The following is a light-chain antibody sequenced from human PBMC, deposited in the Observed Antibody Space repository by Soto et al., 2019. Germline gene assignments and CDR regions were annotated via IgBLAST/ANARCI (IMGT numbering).Light chain of an antibody. CDR2: EVS. V-gene: IGLV2-8*01. Sequence: QSALTQPPSASVSPGQSVTISCTGTSSDVGGSNYVSWYQQHPGKAPKLMIYEVSKRPSLVPDRFSGSKSGNTASLTVSGLQAEDEADYYCSSYAGSLYVFGTGTKVTVL. CDR3: SSYAGSLYV. CDR1: SSDVGGSNY. J-gene: IGLJ1*01.